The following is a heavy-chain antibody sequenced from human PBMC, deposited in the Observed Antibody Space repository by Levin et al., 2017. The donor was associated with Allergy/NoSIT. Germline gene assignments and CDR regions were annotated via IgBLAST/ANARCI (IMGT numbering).Heavy chain of an antibody. J-gene: IGHJ3*02. D-gene: IGHD6-19*01. CDR1: GYTLTELS. V-gene: IGHV1-24*01. Sequence: ASVKVSCKVSGYTLTELSMHWVRQAPGKGLEWMGGFDPEDGETIYAQKFQGRVTMTEDTSTDTAYMELSSLRSEDTAVYYCALIAVAGIRDAFDIWGQGTMVTVSS. CDR3: ALIAVAGIRDAFDI. CDR2: FDPEDGET.